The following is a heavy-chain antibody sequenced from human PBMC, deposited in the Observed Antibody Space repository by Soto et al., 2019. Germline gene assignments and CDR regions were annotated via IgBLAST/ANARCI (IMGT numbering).Heavy chain of an antibody. CDR1: GFTFSNAW. J-gene: IGHJ4*02. D-gene: IGHD3-16*01. V-gene: IGHV3-15*01. CDR3: TTEDLAPYASLGGMGY. Sequence: EVQLVESGGGLVKPGGSLRLSCAASGFTFSNAWMSWVRQAPGKGLEWVSRIKSKTDGGTTDYAAPVKGRFTISRDDSKNTLYLQMNSLKTEDTAVYYCTTEDLAPYASLGGMGYWGQGTLVTVSS. CDR2: IKSKTDGGTT.